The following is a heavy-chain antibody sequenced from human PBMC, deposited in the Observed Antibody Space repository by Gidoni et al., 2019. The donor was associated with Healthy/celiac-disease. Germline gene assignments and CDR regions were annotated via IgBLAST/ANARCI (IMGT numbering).Heavy chain of an antibody. J-gene: IGHJ6*03. CDR3: ARGDYYGSGSPSYMDV. CDR1: GGSISSGSYY. CDR2: IYTSGST. Sequence: QVQLQESGPGLVKPSQTLSLTCTVSGGSISSGSYYWSWIRQPAGKGLEWIGRIYTSGSTNYNPSLKSRVTISVDMSKNQFSLKLSSVTAADTAVYYCARGDYYGSGSPSYMDVWGKGTTVTVSS. D-gene: IGHD3-10*01. V-gene: IGHV4-61*02.